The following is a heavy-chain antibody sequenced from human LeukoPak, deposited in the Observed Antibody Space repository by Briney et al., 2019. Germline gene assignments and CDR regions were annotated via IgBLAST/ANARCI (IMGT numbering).Heavy chain of an antibody. D-gene: IGHD3-10*01. V-gene: IGHV1-18*01. Sequence: ASVKVSCKHSGYTFTIYGISWVRQAPGQGVEWMGCIIAYNGNTNYAQKLQGRVTMTTDTSTSTAYMELRSLRSDDTAVYYCARVYGSGSHFDYWGQGTLVTVSS. CDR3: ARVYGSGSHFDY. CDR1: GYTFTIYG. CDR2: IIAYNGNT. J-gene: IGHJ4*02.